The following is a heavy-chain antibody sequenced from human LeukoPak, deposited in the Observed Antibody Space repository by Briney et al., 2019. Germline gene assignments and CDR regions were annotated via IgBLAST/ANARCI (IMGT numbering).Heavy chain of an antibody. V-gene: IGHV4-59*08. CDR2: ISDIGSI. CDR3: AGHHPRNTVDF. D-gene: IGHD2-8*02. CDR1: GGSISSYY. J-gene: IGHJ4*02. Sequence: SETLSLTCTVSGGSISSYYWNWIRQPPGKGLERIAYISDIGSINYNPSLKSRVTISLDTSKNQFSLKLSSVTAADTAVYYCAGHHPRNTVDFWGQGTLVTVSS.